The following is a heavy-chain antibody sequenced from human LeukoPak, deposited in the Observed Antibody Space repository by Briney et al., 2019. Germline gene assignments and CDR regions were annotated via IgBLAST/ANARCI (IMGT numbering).Heavy chain of an antibody. CDR3: AKRVNGAFDI. CDR1: GFNFGSYD. V-gene: IGHV3-23*05. J-gene: IGHJ3*02. Sequence: GGSLRLSCAASGFNFGSYDMNWVRQAPGKGLEYLSTINTDGSNTWYADSVKGRLTISRDNSKNTVFLHMNNLRHEDTATYYCAKRVNGAFDIWGQGTMVSVSS. CDR2: INTDGSNT.